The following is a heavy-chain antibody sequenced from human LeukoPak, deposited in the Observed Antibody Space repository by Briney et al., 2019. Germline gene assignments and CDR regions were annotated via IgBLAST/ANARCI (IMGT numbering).Heavy chain of an antibody. D-gene: IGHD1-26*01. CDR1: GFTFDDYG. CDR3: AKGHGWEASYYYYYMDV. V-gene: IGHV3-20*04. J-gene: IGHJ6*03. Sequence: GGSLRLSCAASGFTFDDYGMSWVRQAPGKGLEWVSGINWNGGSTGYADSVKGRFTISRDNSKNTLYLKMNSLRAEDTAVYYCAKGHGWEASYYYYYMDVWGKGTTVTISS. CDR2: INWNGGST.